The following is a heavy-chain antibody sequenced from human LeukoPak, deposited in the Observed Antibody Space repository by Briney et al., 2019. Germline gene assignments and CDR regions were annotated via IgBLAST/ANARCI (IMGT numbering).Heavy chain of an antibody. J-gene: IGHJ5*02. CDR3: ARERPYGSGNLHWFDP. D-gene: IGHD3-10*01. V-gene: IGHV4-61*02. Sequence: SQTLSLTCTVSGGSISSGSYYWSWIRQPVGKGLEWIGRIYTSGSTNYNPSLKSRVTISVDTSKNQFSLKLSSVTAADTAVYYCARERPYGSGNLHWFDPWGQGTLVTVSS. CDR1: GGSISSGSYY. CDR2: IYTSGST.